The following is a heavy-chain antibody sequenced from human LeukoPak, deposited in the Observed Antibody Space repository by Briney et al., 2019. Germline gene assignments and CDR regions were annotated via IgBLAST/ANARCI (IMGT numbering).Heavy chain of an antibody. Sequence: GGSLRLSCAASGFTFSTYGKNWVRQAPGKGLERVSSISSSGRNIFYADSVTSRFTISRDNANNSLYLQMNSLRAEDTAVYYCARDASRGVLSDYWGQGTLVTVSS. V-gene: IGHV3-21*01. D-gene: IGHD3-10*01. CDR1: GFTFSTYG. CDR3: ARDASRGVLSDY. J-gene: IGHJ4*02. CDR2: ISSSGRNI.